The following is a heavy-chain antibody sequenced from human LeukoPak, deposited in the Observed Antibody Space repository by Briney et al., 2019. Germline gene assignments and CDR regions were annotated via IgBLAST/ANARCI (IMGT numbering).Heavy chain of an antibody. CDR3: AELGITMIGGV. V-gene: IGHV3-48*04. J-gene: IGHJ6*04. CDR2: ISSSGSTI. CDR1: GFTFSTYW. Sequence: GGSLRLSCAASGFTFSTYWMSWVRQAPGKGLEWVSYISSSGSTIYYADSVKGRFTISRDNAKNSLYLQMNSLRAEDTAVYYCAELGITMIGGVWGKGTTVTISS. D-gene: IGHD3-10*02.